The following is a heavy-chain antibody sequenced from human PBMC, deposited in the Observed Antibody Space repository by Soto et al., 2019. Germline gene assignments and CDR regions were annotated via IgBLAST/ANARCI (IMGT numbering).Heavy chain of an antibody. J-gene: IGHJ4*02. Sequence: QVQLVESGGGVVQPGRSLRLSCAASGFTFSSYGMHWVRQAPGKGLEWVAVISYDGSNKYYADSVKGRFTISRDNSKNTLDLEMNSLRAEDTAVYYCAKDLGWELLPSYYFDYWGQGTLVTVSS. V-gene: IGHV3-30*18. CDR1: GFTFSSYG. CDR2: ISYDGSNK. D-gene: IGHD1-26*01. CDR3: AKDLGWELLPSYYFDY.